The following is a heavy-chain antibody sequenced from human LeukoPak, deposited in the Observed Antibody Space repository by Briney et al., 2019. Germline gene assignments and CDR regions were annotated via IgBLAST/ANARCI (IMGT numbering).Heavy chain of an antibody. CDR1: GFTFSSYE. CDR2: ISGSGGST. Sequence: GGSLRLSCAASGFTFSSYEMNWVRQAPGKGLEWVSAISGSGGSTYYADSVKGRFTISRDNSKNTLYLQMNSLRAEDTAVYYCAKGAQDWGSSYWYFDLWGRGTLVTVSS. V-gene: IGHV3-23*01. J-gene: IGHJ2*01. CDR3: AKGAQDWGSSYWYFDL. D-gene: IGHD7-27*01.